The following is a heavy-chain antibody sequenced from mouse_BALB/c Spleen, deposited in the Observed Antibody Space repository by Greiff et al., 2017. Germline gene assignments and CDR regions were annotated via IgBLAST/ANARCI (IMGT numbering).Heavy chain of an antibody. V-gene: IGHV1-14*01. Sequence: VQLKQSGPELVKPGASVKMSCKASGYTFTSYVMHWVKQKPGQGLEWIGYINPYNDGTKYNEKFKGKATLTSDKSSSTAYMELSSLTSEYSAVYYCARKGYDGYYSFAYWGQGTLVTVSA. D-gene: IGHD2-3*01. CDR1: GYTFTSYV. J-gene: IGHJ3*01. CDR3: ARKGYDGYYSFAY. CDR2: INPYNDGT.